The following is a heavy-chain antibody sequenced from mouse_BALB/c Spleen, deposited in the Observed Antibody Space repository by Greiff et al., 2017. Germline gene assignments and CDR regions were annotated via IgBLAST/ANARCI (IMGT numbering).Heavy chain of an antibody. J-gene: IGHJ3*01. CDR2: ILPGSGST. CDR1: GYTFSSYW. V-gene: IGHV1-9*01. D-gene: IGHD2-1*01. CDR3: ARGRAVYYGNSWFAY. Sequence: VQLQQSGAELMKPGASVKISCKATGYTFSSYWIEWVKQRPGHGLEWIGEILPGSGSTNYNEKFKGKATFTADTSSNTAYMQLSSLTSEDSAVYYCARGRAVYYGNSWFAYWGQGTLGTVSA.